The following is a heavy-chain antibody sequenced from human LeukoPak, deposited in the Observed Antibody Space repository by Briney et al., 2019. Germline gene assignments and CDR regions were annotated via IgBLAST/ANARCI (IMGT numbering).Heavy chain of an antibody. D-gene: IGHD2-2*01. CDR2: IYTGGRV. CDR1: GGFVNSDY. J-gene: IGHJ5*02. Sequence: SETLSLTCSVSGGFVNSDYWNWIRQSAGKGLESIGHIYTGGRVEYHPSFKSRVTMSIDRSKNQFSLRLTSVTAADTGVYAGRYRGGPGFDPWGQGTLAVVSS. V-gene: IGHV4-4*07. CDR3: RYRGGPGFDP.